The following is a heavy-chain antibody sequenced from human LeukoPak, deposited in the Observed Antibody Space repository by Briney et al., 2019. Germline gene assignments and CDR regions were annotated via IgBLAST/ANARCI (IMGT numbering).Heavy chain of an antibody. D-gene: IGHD1-7*01. CDR1: GGSISGYY. CDR3: ARLITGTTTAFDI. V-gene: IGHV4-4*07. CDR2: VYTSGST. Sequence: PSETLSLTCSVSGGSISGYYWTWIRQPAGKGLEWIGRVYTSGSTHYNPSLKTRLTMSVDTSKNQFSLKLSSVTAADTAVYNCARLITGTTTAFDIWGQGTVVTVSS. J-gene: IGHJ3*02.